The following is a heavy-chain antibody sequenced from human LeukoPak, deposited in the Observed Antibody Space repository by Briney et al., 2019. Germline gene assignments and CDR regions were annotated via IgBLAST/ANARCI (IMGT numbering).Heavy chain of an antibody. CDR1: GFTFSSYA. CDR2: ISGSGGST. V-gene: IGHV3-23*01. Sequence: PGGSLRLSCAASGFTFSSYAMSWVRQAPGRGLEWVSAISGSGGSTYYADSVKGRFTISRDNSKNTLYLQMNSLRAEDTAVYYCAKGASSSSSHYYYGMDVWGQGTTVTVSS. CDR3: AKGASSSSSHYYYGMDV. J-gene: IGHJ6*02. D-gene: IGHD6-6*01.